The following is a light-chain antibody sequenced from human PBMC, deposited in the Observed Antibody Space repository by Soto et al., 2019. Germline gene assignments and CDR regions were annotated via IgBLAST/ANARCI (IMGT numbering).Light chain of an antibody. V-gene: IGKV3-15*01. CDR2: GAS. CDR3: QKYNNSPPRT. Sequence: EIVMTQSPATLSVSPGERATLSCRASQSVSSNLAWYQQKPGQAPRLLIYGASTRATGIPARFSGSGSGTEFNLTISSLQSEDFAVYYCQKYNNSPPRTFGQGTKV. J-gene: IGKJ1*01. CDR1: QSVSSN.